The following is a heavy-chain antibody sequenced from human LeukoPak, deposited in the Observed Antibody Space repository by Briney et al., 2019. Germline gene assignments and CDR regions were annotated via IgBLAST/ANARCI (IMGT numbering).Heavy chain of an antibody. J-gene: IGHJ4*02. CDR1: GFTFSSYA. D-gene: IGHD3-3*01. V-gene: IGHV3-30-3*01. Sequence: GRSLRLSCAASGFTFSSYAIHWVRQAPGKGPEWLARISYDGSDKYYAHSVKGRFTISRDNSKKTVYLQMNSLRAEDTAVYYCAKVAIPYYDFWGRENYFDYWGQGTLVTVSS. CDR2: ISYDGSDK. CDR3: AKVAIPYYDFWGRENYFDY.